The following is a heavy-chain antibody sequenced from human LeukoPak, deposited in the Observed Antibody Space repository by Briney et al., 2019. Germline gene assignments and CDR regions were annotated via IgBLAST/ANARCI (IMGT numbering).Heavy chain of an antibody. D-gene: IGHD2-2*01. CDR3: ARASRGTFGYMDV. Sequence: SETLSLTCAVYGGSFSGYYWSWIRQPRGKGLEWIGEINHSGSTNYNPSLKSRVTISVDTSKNQFSLKLSSVTAADTAVYYCARASRGTFGYMDVWGKGTTVTVSS. CDR1: GGSFSGYY. V-gene: IGHV4-34*01. CDR2: INHSGST. J-gene: IGHJ6*03.